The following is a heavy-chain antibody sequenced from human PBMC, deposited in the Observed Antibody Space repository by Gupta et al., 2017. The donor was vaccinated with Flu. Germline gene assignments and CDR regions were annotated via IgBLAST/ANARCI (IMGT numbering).Heavy chain of an antibody. Sequence: QVQLQQWGAGLLKPSETLSLTCAVYGGSFSGYYWSWIRQPPGKGLEWIGEINHSGSTNYNPSLKSRVTISVDTSKNQFSLKLSSVTAADTAVYYCARDRRITMVRGVRNWFDPWGQGTLVTVSS. J-gene: IGHJ5*02. CDR2: INHSGST. CDR3: ARDRRITMVRGVRNWFDP. CDR1: GGSFSGYY. V-gene: IGHV4-34*01. D-gene: IGHD3-10*01.